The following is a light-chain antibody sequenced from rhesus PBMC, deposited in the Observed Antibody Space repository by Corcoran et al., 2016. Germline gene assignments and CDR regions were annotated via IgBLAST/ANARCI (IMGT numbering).Light chain of an antibody. CDR3: MQGIQLPLT. CDR2: EVS. V-gene: IGKV2-90*01. J-gene: IGKJ4*01. Sequence: DIVMTQTPLSLPVTPGEPASIACRSSQRLVHSGGKTDLYWYVQKPGQSPQLLIHEVSTRASGVTYRFSGIGSGTDFTLKIRRVEADDVGVYYCMQGIQLPLTFGGGTKVEIK. CDR1: QRLVHSGGKTD.